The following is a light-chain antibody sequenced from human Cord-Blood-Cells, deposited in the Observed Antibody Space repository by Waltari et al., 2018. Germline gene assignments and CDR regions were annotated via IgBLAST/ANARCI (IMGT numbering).Light chain of an antibody. J-gene: IGKJ3*01. CDR2: EVS. V-gene: IGKV2D-29*01. CDR3: MQSIQLPFT. CDR1: QSLLHSDGKTS. Sequence: DIVMTQTQLPLSVTPGQPASISSKSSQSLLHSDGKTSSYWYLQLPGQPPQRLIYEVSNRCSGVPDRFSGSGSGTDFTLKISRVEADDVGVYYCMQSIQLPFTFGPGTKVDIQ.